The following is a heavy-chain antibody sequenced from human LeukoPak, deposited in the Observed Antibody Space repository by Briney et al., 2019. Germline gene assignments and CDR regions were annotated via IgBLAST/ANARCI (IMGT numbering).Heavy chain of an antibody. Sequence: ASVKVSCKASGYTFTSYAMHWVRQAPGQRLEWMGWINAGNGNTKYSQKFQGRVTITRDTSASTAYMELSSLRSEDTAVYYCARERSTDWNPTRDAFDIWGQGTMVTVSS. J-gene: IGHJ3*02. CDR2: INAGNGNT. CDR3: ARERSTDWNPTRDAFDI. V-gene: IGHV1-3*01. D-gene: IGHD1-1*01. CDR1: GYTFTSYA.